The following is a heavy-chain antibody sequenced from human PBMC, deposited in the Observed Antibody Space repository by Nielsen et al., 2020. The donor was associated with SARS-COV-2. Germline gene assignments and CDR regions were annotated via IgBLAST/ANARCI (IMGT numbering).Heavy chain of an antibody. J-gene: IGHJ2*01. D-gene: IGHD2-2*01. V-gene: IGHV3-66*04. CDR2: IFASGTT. CDR1: GFTFRNAW. Sequence: GESLKISCVASGFTFRNAWMTWVRQAPGKGLEWVSTIFASGTTYYTDSVKDRFTISRDISKDTLYLEMSGLRAEDTAVYYCARRHTIYWYFDIWGRGTLVTVSS. CDR3: ARRHTIYWYFDI.